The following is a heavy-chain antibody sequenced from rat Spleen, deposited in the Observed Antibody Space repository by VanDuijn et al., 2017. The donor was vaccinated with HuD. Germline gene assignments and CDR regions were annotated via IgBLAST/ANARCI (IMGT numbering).Heavy chain of an antibody. CDR1: H. Sequence: HVHWVRQPPGKGLEWMGIMWNDGDTSYNSALKSRLRISRDTSESQVFLKMSSLQTEDTATYYCARENYWGQGVMVTVSS. V-gene: IGHV2-32*01. J-gene: IGHJ2*01. CDR3: ARENY. CDR2: MWNDGDT.